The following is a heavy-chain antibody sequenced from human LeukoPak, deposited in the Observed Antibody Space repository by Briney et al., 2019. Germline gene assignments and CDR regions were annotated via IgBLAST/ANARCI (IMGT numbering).Heavy chain of an antibody. J-gene: IGHJ6*02. V-gene: IGHV1-69*04. D-gene: IGHD2-2*02. Sequence: SVKVSCKASGGTFSSYAISWVRQAPGQGLEWMGRIIPIFGIANYAQKFQGRVTITADKSTSTAYMELSSLRSEDTAVYYCARQYCSSTSCYTGYYYGMDVWGQGTTVTVSS. CDR2: IIPIFGIA. CDR3: ARQYCSSTSCYTGYYYGMDV. CDR1: GGTFSSYA.